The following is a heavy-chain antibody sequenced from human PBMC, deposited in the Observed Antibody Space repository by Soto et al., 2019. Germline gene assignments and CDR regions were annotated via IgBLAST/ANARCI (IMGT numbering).Heavy chain of an antibody. CDR1: GFTFSTYA. J-gene: IGHJ4*02. D-gene: IGHD2-2*01. CDR3: AKVGLPNCISTSCYGGSDY. Sequence: PGGSLRLSCAASGFTFSTYAMSWVRQAPGKGLEWVSAISGSGGSTYYADYVKGRFTSSRDNSNNTLFLQMNSLRAEDTAVYYCAKVGLPNCISTSCYGGSDYWGQGTLVTVSS. CDR2: ISGSGGST. V-gene: IGHV3-23*01.